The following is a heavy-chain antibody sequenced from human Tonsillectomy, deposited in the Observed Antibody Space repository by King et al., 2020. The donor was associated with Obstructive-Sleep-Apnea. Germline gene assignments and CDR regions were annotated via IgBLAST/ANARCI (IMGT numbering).Heavy chain of an antibody. Sequence: QLVQSGGGLVQPGGSLRLSCAASGFTFSNSWMSWVRQAPGKGLEWVANIKQDGSEEYYVDSVKGRFTISRDNAKNSLYLQMNSLRAEDTAVYYCARKMYYYDTSSLGWFDPWGQGTLVTVS. CDR2: IKQDGSEE. CDR3: ARKMYYYDTSSLGWFDP. J-gene: IGHJ5*02. V-gene: IGHV3-7*01. CDR1: GFTFSNSW. D-gene: IGHD3-22*01.